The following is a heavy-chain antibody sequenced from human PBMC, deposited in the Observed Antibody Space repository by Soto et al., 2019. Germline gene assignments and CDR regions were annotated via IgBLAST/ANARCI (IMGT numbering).Heavy chain of an antibody. CDR1: GGSFSGYY. CDR2: INHSGST. Sequence: QVQLQQWGAGLLKPSETLSLTCAVYGGSFSGYYWSWIRQPPGKGLEWIGEINHSGSTNYNPSLKSRVTISVDTSKNQXXXXXXXVXXXXXXXXXXXXXKXLLWFGELRYFDYWGQGTLVTVSS. J-gene: IGHJ4*02. CDR3: XXXKXLLWFGELRYFDY. D-gene: IGHD3-10*01. V-gene: IGHV4-34*01.